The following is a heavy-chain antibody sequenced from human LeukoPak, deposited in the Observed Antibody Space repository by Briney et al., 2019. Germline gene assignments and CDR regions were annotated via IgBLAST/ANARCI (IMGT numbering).Heavy chain of an antibody. D-gene: IGHD3-10*01. CDR2: ISSDGLTT. J-gene: IGHJ6*02. CDR3: VRSIDYNGDFSSYFYGMDV. CDR1: GSMFNTYW. V-gene: IGHV3-74*01. Sequence: GGSLRLSCGALGSMFNTYWMHWFRQAPGKGLVWGSRISSDGLTTDYAGSVKGRFTVSRDNAKNTMHLQMSRLGAEDSAVYYCVRSIDYNGDFSSYFYGMDVWGQGTTVTVSS.